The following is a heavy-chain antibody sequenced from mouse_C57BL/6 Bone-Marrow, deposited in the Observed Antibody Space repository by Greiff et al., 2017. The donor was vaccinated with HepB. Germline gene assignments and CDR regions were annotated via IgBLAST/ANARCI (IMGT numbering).Heavy chain of an antibody. Sequence: KLMESGGGLVQPGGSMILSCVASGFTLSNYWMNWVRQSPEKGLEWVAQIRLKSDNYATLYAESVKGRFTISRDDSKTSVYLQMNNLRAEDTGIYYCTDPSWFAYWGQGTLVTVSA. CDR1: GFTLSNYW. V-gene: IGHV6-3*01. CDR2: IRLKSDNYAT. J-gene: IGHJ3*01. CDR3: TDPSWFAY.